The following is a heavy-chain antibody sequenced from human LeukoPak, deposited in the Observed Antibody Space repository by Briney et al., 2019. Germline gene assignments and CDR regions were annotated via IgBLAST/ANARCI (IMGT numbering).Heavy chain of an antibody. CDR1: GFTFSSYA. Sequence: GGSLRLSCAASGFTFSSYAMHWVRQAPGKGLEWVAVISYDGSNKYDADSVKGRFTISRDNSKNTLYLQMNSLRAEDTAVYYCARGGSSGCFDYWGQGTLVTVSS. CDR2: ISYDGSNK. CDR3: ARGGSSGCFDY. V-gene: IGHV3-30*04. D-gene: IGHD6-19*01. J-gene: IGHJ4*02.